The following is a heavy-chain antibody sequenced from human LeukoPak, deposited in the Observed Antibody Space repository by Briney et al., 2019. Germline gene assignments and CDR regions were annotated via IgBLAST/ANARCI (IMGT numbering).Heavy chain of an antibody. J-gene: IGHJ4*02. CDR3: ARRHFYGSGSYFSFDY. Sequence: ASVEVSCKASGYPFTTYDINWVRQATGQGLEWMGWMNPNSGNTGYAQKFQGRVTITRNTSINTAYMELSSLRSEDTAVYYCARRHFYGSGSYFSFDYWGQGTLVTVSS. CDR1: GYPFTTYD. V-gene: IGHV1-8*03. D-gene: IGHD3-10*01. CDR2: MNPNSGNT.